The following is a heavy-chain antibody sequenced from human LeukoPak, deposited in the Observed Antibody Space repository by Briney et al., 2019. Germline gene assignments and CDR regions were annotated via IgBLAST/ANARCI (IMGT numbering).Heavy chain of an antibody. Sequence: AGGSLRLSCAASGFTFSSYGMSWVRQAPGKGLEWVSAISGSGGSTYYADSVKGRFTISRDNSKNTPYLQMNSLRAEDTAVYYCAKGMTTVTLGDFDYWGQGTLVTVSS. J-gene: IGHJ4*02. CDR2: ISGSGGST. D-gene: IGHD4-17*01. CDR1: GFTFSSYG. CDR3: AKGMTTVTLGDFDY. V-gene: IGHV3-23*01.